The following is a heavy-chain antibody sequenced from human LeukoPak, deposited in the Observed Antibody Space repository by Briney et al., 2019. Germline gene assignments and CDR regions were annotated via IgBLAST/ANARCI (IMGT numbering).Heavy chain of an antibody. CDR2: INPNSGGA. CDR1: GYTFTGYY. J-gene: IGHJ4*02. Sequence: ASVKVSCKASGYTFTGYYMHWVRQAPGQGLEWMGWINPNSGGANYAQKLQGRVTMTTDTSTSTAYMELRSLRSDDTAVYYCARVGVDWGYNYWGQGTLVTVSS. D-gene: IGHD3/OR15-3a*01. V-gene: IGHV1-2*02. CDR3: ARVGVDWGYNY.